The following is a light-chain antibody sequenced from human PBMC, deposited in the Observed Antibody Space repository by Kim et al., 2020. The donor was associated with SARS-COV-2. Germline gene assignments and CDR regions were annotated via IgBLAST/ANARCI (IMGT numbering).Light chain of an antibody. V-gene: IGLV3-19*01. J-gene: IGLJ2*01. CDR2: GKN. CDR1: SLRSYY. CDR3: NSRDSSGNHLRV. Sequence: LGQTVRMTGQGDSLRSYYASWYQQKPGQAPVLVIYGKNNRPSGIPDRFSGSSSGNTASLTITGAQAEDEADYYCNSRDSSGNHLRVFGGGTQLTVL.